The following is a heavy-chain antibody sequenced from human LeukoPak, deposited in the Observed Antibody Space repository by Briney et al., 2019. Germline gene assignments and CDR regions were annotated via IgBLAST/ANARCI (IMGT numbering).Heavy chain of an antibody. D-gene: IGHD6-19*01. CDR3: ARRGAVAGSFDY. CDR2: ITSSSSYI. V-gene: IGHV3-21*01. J-gene: IGHJ4*02. Sequence: GGSLRLSCAASGFTFSSYSMNWVRQAPGKGLEWVSSITSSSSYIYYADSVKGRFTISRDNAKNSLYLQMNSLRAEDTAVYYCARRGAVAGSFDYWGQGTLVTVSS. CDR1: GFTFSSYS.